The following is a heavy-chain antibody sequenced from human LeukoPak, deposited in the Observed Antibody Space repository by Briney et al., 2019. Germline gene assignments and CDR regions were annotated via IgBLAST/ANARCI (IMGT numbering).Heavy chain of an antibody. J-gene: IGHJ4*02. Sequence: GGSLRLSCAASEFTFSSYAMSWVRQAPGKGLEWVSAISGSGGSTYYADSVKGRFTISRDNSKNTLYLQMNSLRAEDTAVYYCAKTYSGYPWSYFDYWGQGTLVTVSS. D-gene: IGHD5-12*01. CDR1: EFTFSSYA. V-gene: IGHV3-23*01. CDR2: ISGSGGST. CDR3: AKTYSGYPWSYFDY.